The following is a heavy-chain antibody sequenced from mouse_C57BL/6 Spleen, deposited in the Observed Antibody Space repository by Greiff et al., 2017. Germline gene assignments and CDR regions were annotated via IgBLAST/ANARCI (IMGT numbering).Heavy chain of an antibody. CDR2: INPDNGGP. D-gene: IGHD1-1*01. V-gene: IGHV1-26*01. J-gene: IGHJ1*03. CDR3: GRVHDDGSSHSYWYADV. Sequence: EVQLQQSGPELVKPGASVKISCKASGYTFTDYYLNWVKQSHGQSLEWIGDINPDNGGPSYNEKFKGKATLTVDTSSSTAYMQLRSLTSEDSELYNCGRVHDDGSSHSYWYADVWGTGTTVTVSS. CDR1: GYTFTDYY.